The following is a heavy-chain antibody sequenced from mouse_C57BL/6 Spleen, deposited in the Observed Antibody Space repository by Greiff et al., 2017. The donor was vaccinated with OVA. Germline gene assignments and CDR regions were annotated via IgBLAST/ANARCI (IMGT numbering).Heavy chain of an antibody. V-gene: IGHV1-15*01. D-gene: IGHD2-1*01. CDR2: IDPETGGT. Sequence: VQLQQSGAELVRPGASVTLSCKASGYTFTDYEMHWVKQTPVHGLEWIGAIDPETGGTAYNQKFKGKAILTADKSSSTAYMERRSLTSEDSAVYYCTREWGGSTMYYWGQGTTLTVSS. CDR1: GYTFTDYE. CDR3: TREWGGSTMYY. J-gene: IGHJ2*01.